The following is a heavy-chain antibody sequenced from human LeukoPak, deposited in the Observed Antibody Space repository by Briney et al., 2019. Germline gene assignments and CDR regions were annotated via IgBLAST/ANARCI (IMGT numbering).Heavy chain of an antibody. J-gene: IGHJ4*02. CDR2: IYYSGST. V-gene: IGHV4-59*01. Sequence: SETLSLTCTVSGGSISSYYWSWIRQPPGKGLEWIAYIYYSGSTNYNPSLKSRVTISVDTSKNQFSLKLSSVTAADTAVYYCARRVGDKDYFDYGGQGPLVTVSS. CDR1: GGSISSYY. D-gene: IGHD1-26*01. CDR3: ARRVGDKDYFDY.